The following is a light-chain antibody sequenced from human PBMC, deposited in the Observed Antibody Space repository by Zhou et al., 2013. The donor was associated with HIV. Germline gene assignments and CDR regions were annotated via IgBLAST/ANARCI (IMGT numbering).Light chain of an antibody. V-gene: IGKV1-39*01. Sequence: DIQMTQSPSSLSASVGDRVTITCRASQSISHYLNWYQQEPGKAPKLVVYAASSLQSGVPSRFSGSGSGTDFTLTISCLQSEDFATYYCQQYYSDPWTFGQGTKVEIK. J-gene: IGKJ1*01. CDR2: AAS. CDR3: QQYYSDPWT. CDR1: QSISHY.